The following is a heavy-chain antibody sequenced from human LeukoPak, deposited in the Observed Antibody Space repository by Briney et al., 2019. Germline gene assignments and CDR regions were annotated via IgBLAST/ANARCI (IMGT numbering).Heavy chain of an antibody. CDR3: ARQFGYSSGWYWGAFDI. V-gene: IGHV4-59*08. CDR2: IYYSGST. CDR1: GGSISSYY. J-gene: IGHJ3*02. D-gene: IGHD6-19*01. Sequence: SETLSLTCTVPGGSISSYYWSWIRQPPGKGLEWIGYIYYSGSTNYNPSLKSRVTISVDTSKNQFSLKLSSVTAADTAVYYCARQFGYSSGWYWGAFDIWGQGTMVTVSS.